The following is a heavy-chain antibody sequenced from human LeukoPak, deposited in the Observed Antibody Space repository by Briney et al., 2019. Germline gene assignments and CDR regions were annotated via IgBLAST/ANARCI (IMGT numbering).Heavy chain of an antibody. CDR1: GFTFSSYS. CDR2: ISSSSSYI. Sequence: GGSLRLSCAASGFTFSSYSMNWVRQAPGKGLEWVSTISSSSSYIYYADSVKGRFTISRDNAKNSLYLQMNSLRAEDTAVYYCARGSRRGGGDCWGQGTLVTVSS. V-gene: IGHV3-21*01. CDR3: ARGSRRGGGDC. J-gene: IGHJ4*02. D-gene: IGHD2-15*01.